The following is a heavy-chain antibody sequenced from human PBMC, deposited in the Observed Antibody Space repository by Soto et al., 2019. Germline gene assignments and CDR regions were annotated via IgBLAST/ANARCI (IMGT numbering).Heavy chain of an antibody. D-gene: IGHD1-26*01. CDR1: GYTYSSYG. Sequence: QVQLVQSGAEVKKPGASVRVSCKASGYTYSSYGIGWVRQAPGQGLEWMGWISVYHGATDYVRKLQGRVTMTTDTSTSPAYMEMRGLRSDDTAVYYCATVAIRRYGPGTYLDRYNGMAVWGQGTTVTGSS. J-gene: IGHJ6*02. CDR3: ATVAIRRYGPGTYLDRYNGMAV. CDR2: ISVYHGAT. V-gene: IGHV1-18*01.